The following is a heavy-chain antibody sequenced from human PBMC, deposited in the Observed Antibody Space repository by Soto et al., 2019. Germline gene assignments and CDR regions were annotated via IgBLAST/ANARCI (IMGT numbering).Heavy chain of an antibody. Sequence: ASVKVSCKASGYTFTSYDINWVRQATGQEFEYLGWMNPNSGNTGYVKKFQGRVTITADASTGTVYMELSSLRSDDTATYFCARYRHCSGDSCNYYYIMDLWGKGTSVTVSS. CDR1: GYTFTSYD. J-gene: IGHJ6*04. D-gene: IGHD2-15*01. V-gene: IGHV1-8*03. CDR3: ARYRHCSGDSCNYYYIMDL. CDR2: MNPNSGNT.